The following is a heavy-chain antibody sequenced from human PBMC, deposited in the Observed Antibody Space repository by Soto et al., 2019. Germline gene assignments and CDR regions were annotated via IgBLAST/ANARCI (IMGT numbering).Heavy chain of an antibody. J-gene: IGHJ4*02. CDR2: ITSHNGRT. CDR1: VYTFTSFP. CDR3: ARERLDDTKNILNYLDN. D-gene: IGHD2-21*01. Sequence: GASLNVSCKSSVYTFTSFPVSWVRQAPGQGLEWMVSITSHNGRTEYAQKFHGRVTMTRDTSTSTVYMELKSLRFDDTAVYYCARERLDDTKNILNYLDNWRQGSLLTVTS. V-gene: IGHV1-18*04.